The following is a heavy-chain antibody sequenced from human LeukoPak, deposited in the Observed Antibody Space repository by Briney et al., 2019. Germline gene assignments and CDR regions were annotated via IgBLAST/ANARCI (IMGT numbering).Heavy chain of an antibody. V-gene: IGHV5-51*01. CDR2: IYPGDSDT. D-gene: IGHD3-10*01. Sequence: GESLKISCKGSGHSFTNYWIGWVRQMPGKGLEWMGIIYPGDSDTRYSPSFQGQVTISVDRSISTAYLQWNSLKASDTAMYYCARRGILMVRGPTSHAFNIWGQGTMVTVSS. J-gene: IGHJ3*02. CDR1: GHSFTNYW. CDR3: ARRGILMVRGPTSHAFNI.